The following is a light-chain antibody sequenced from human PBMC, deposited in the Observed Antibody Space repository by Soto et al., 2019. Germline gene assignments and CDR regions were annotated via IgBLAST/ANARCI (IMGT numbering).Light chain of an antibody. CDR1: QSIATY. Sequence: DIPMTQSPSSLSASVGDRLSITCRASQSIATYLNWYQQKPGEAPKVLIYATSTLQSGVPSRFSGSGSGTAFTLTISSLQPEDFATYYCQQSYSTPWTFGQGTRVEI. CDR2: ATS. J-gene: IGKJ1*01. CDR3: QQSYSTPWT. V-gene: IGKV1-39*01.